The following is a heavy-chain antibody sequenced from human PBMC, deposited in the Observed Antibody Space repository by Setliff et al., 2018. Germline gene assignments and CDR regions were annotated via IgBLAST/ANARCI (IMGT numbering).Heavy chain of an antibody. J-gene: IGHJ4*02. CDR1: GGTFTYYY. D-gene: IGHD6-6*01. V-gene: IGHV4-34*01. Sequence: PSETLSLTCAASGGTFTYYYWTWIRQPPGKGLEWIGEINHTGRTSYNSSLKSRVTISIDTSKNQFSLNLSSVTAADTAVYYCARGRNVEARLFDSWGQGTLVTVSS. CDR2: INHTGRT. CDR3: ARGRNVEARLFDS.